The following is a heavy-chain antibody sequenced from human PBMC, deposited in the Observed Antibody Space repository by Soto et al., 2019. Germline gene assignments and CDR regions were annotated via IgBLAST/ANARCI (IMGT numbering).Heavy chain of an antibody. Sequence: QVKLVQSGAEVKKPGSSVKVSCKASGGTFSSYAISWVRQAPGQGLEWMRGIIPIFGRANYAQKFQGRVTITADESTSTAYMELSSLRSEDTAVYYCARSRNILTGYYYYYGMDVWGQGTTVTVSS. CDR1: GGTFSSYA. D-gene: IGHD3-9*01. J-gene: IGHJ6*02. CDR2: IIPIFGRA. V-gene: IGHV1-69*01. CDR3: ARSRNILTGYYYYYGMDV.